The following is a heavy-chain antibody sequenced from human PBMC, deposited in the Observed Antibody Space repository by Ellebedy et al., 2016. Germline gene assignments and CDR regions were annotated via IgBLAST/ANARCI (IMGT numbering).Heavy chain of an antibody. Sequence: GESLKISXAASGFTFSSYSMNWVRQAPGKGLEWVSYISSSSSTIYYADSVKGRFTISRDNAKNSLYLQMNSLRAEDTAVYYCARGHSGSYPYYFDYWGQGTLVTVSS. V-gene: IGHV3-48*04. CDR1: GFTFSSYS. D-gene: IGHD1-26*01. CDR2: ISSSSSTI. J-gene: IGHJ4*02. CDR3: ARGHSGSYPYYFDY.